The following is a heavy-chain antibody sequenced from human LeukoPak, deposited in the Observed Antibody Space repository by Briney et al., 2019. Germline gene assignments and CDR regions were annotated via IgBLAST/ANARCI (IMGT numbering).Heavy chain of an antibody. J-gene: IGHJ6*03. Sequence: ASVKVSCKASGGTFSSYAISWVRQAPGQGLEWMGGIIPIFGTANYAQKFQGRVTITADESTSTAYMELSSLRSEDTAVYYCAIPPLYDSSGYYYYYYYLDVWGKGTTVTVSS. V-gene: IGHV1-69*01. CDR3: AIPPLYDSSGYYYYYYYLDV. CDR1: GGTFSSYA. D-gene: IGHD3-22*01. CDR2: IIPIFGTA.